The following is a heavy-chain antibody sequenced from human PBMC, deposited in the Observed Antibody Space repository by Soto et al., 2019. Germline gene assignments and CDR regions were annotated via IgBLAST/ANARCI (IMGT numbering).Heavy chain of an antibody. J-gene: IGHJ6*02. Sequence: SETLSLTCTVSGGSVSSGSYYWSWIRQPPGKGLEWIGYIYYSGSTNYNPSLKSRVTISVDTSKDQFSLKLSSVTAADTAVYYCARDLGYCSGGSCYNYYYGMDVWGQGTTVTVSS. CDR2: IYYSGST. CDR1: GGSVSSGSYY. D-gene: IGHD2-15*01. CDR3: ARDLGYCSGGSCYNYYYGMDV. V-gene: IGHV4-61*01.